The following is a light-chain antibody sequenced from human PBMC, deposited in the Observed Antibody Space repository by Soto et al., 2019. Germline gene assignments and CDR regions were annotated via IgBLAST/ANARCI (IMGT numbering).Light chain of an antibody. CDR1: QSVSTNY. Sequence: EIVLTQSPGTLSLSPGERATLSCRASQSVSTNYLAWYQQKPGQSPRLLIYGATSRATGIPDRFSGSGSGTDFILTISRLEPEDFAVYFYHQYGTSPYTFAQGTKLDIK. J-gene: IGKJ2*01. V-gene: IGKV3-20*01. CDR2: GAT. CDR3: HQYGTSPYT.